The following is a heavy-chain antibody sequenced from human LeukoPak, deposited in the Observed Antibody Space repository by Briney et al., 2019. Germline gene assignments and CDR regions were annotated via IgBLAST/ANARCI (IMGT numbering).Heavy chain of an antibody. D-gene: IGHD2-8*01. CDR1: GFTFSSYA. CDR3: AKGIVLMVYAIPYYYYYMDV. V-gene: IGHV3-23*01. Sequence: GGSLRLSCAASGFTFSSYAMRWVRQAPGKGLEWVSAISGSGGSTYYADSVKGRFTISRDNSKNTLDLQMNSLRAEDTAVYYCAKGIVLMVYAIPYYYYYMDVWGKGTTVTVSS. J-gene: IGHJ6*03. CDR2: ISGSGGST.